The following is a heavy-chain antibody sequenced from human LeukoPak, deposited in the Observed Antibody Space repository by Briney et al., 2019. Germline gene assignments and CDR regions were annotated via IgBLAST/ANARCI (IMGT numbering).Heavy chain of an antibody. CDR1: GGSFSGYY. V-gene: IGHV4-34*01. J-gene: IGHJ4*02. CDR2: INHGGST. Sequence: SETLSLTCAVYGGSFSGYYWSWIRPPPGKGLELIGEINHGGSTNYNPSLKSRVTIPPDTSNNPYSLKLSSVTAADTAVYYCARVRRSRRMTTPDHIYFADSGQGTPVTVSP. CDR3: ARVRRSRRMTTPDHIYFAD. D-gene: IGHD1-14*01.